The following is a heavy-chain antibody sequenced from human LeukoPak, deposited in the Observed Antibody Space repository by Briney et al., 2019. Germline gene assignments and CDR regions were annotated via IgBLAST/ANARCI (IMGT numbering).Heavy chain of an antibody. D-gene: IGHD5-18*01. CDR1: AFTFSRNG. V-gene: IGHV3-30*02. J-gene: IGHJ3*01. Sequence: PGVSLRLSCAASAFTFSRNGMHWVPQAPGKGLEWVAFIRSDGNNKYYADSVKGRFTISRDNSKNTLYLQMSSLRTEDTAVYYCAKDAQLWGAFDVWGQGTMVTVSS. CDR3: AKDAQLWGAFDV. CDR2: IRSDGNNK.